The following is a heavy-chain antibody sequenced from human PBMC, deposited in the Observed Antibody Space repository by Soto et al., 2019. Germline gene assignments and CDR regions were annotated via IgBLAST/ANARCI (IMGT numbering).Heavy chain of an antibody. CDR2: ISSSSSYI. D-gene: IGHD6-19*01. V-gene: IGHV3-21*01. CDR3: AKGGRQWLVTSDFNY. Sequence: GGSLRLSCAASGFTFSSYSMNWVRQAPGKGLEWVSSISSSSSYIYYADSVKGRFTISRDNAKNSLYLGMTSLRAEDTAVYYCAKGGRQWLVTSDFNYWGQGALVTVSS. J-gene: IGHJ4*02. CDR1: GFTFSSYS.